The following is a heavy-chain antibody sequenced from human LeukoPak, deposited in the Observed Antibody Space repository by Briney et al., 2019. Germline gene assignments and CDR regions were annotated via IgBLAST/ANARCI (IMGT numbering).Heavy chain of an antibody. D-gene: IGHD4-17*01. V-gene: IGHV1-8*01. CDR1: GSTFTSYD. CDR2: MNPNSGNT. Sequence: GSVKVSCKASGSTFTSYDINWVRQATGQGLGLMGWMNPNSGNTGYAQKFQGRVTMTSNTSISTAYMELSSLRSEDTAVYYCAGHVPSTVTTNYYGMDVWGQGTTVTVSS. CDR3: AGHVPSTVTTNYYGMDV. J-gene: IGHJ6*02.